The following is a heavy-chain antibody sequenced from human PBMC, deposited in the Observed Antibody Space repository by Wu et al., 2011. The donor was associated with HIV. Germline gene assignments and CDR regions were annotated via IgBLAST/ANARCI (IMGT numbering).Heavy chain of an antibody. Sequence: VQLVQSGPEVKKSGSSVRVSCKAGGGILNKYDINWVRQAPGQGLEWMGGIVSIFGTPTYAQAFKGRITITRDDSASTTYMELSNLRLADTAVYYCAARMAGAGEXWGQGTLVSVS. CDR2: IVSIFGTP. CDR1: GGILNKYD. CDR3: AARMAGAGEX. D-gene: IGHD6-19*01. V-gene: IGHV1-69*05. J-gene: IGHJ4*02.